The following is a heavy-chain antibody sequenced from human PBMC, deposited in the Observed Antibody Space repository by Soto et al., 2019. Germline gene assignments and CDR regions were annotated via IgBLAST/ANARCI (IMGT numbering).Heavy chain of an antibody. V-gene: IGHV4-59*08. J-gene: IGHJ2*01. Sequence: QVQLQESGPGLVKPSETLSLTCTVSGGSISGYYWSWIRQPPGKGLEWIGYIYYSGSTNYNPSLKSRVTISVDTSKNQFSLKLSSVTAADTAVYYCARGRGGYFDLWGRGTLVTVSS. D-gene: IGHD3-16*01. CDR1: GGSISGYY. CDR3: ARGRGGYFDL. CDR2: IYYSGST.